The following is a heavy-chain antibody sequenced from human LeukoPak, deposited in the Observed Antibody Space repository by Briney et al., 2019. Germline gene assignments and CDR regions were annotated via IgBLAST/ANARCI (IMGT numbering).Heavy chain of an antibody. CDR1: GGSINAYY. Sequence: SETLSLTCTVSGGSINAYYWSWIRQHPGKGLEWIAYVRDNGENNYNPSLKSRVAISVDTANNQISLRLNFVTAADTAIYYCARQPANTAAFDIWGLGTMVTVSS. V-gene: IGHV4-59*08. J-gene: IGHJ3*02. D-gene: IGHD5-18*01. CDR2: VRDNGEN. CDR3: ARQPANTAAFDI.